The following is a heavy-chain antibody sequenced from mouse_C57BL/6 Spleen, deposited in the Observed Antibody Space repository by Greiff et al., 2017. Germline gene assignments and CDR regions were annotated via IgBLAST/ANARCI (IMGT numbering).Heavy chain of an antibody. CDR1: GYTFTSYW. CDR3: VRVGYYGSSYDWYFDV. J-gene: IGHJ1*03. V-gene: IGHV1-53*01. Sequence: VQLQQPGTELVKPGASVKLSCKASGYTFTSYWMHWVKQRPGQGLEWIGNINPSNGGTNYNEKFKSKATLTVDKSSSTAYMQLSSLTSEDSAVYYGVRVGYYGSSYDWYFDVWGTGTTVTVSS. CDR2: INPSNGGT. D-gene: IGHD1-1*01.